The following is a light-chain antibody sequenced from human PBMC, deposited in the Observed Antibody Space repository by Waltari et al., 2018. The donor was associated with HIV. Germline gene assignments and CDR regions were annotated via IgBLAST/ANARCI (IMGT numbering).Light chain of an antibody. CDR1: ISDVGGYNY. CDR2: DVT. J-gene: IGLJ2*01. Sequence: QSALTQPRSVSGSPGQSVTISCTGTISDVGGYNYVSWYQPHPGKAPKVMIYDVTKRPSGVPYRFSGSKSGNTASLTISGLQAEDEGDYFCCSYAGSYTLIFGGGTKVTVL. CDR3: CSYAGSYTLI. V-gene: IGLV2-11*01.